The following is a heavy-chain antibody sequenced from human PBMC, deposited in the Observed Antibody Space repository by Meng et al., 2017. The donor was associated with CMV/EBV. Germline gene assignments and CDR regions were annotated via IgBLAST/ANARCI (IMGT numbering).Heavy chain of an antibody. CDR2: IYSGGST. D-gene: IGHD6-19*01. CDR1: GFTVSSNY. CDR3: ARVSASSGCYGY. V-gene: IGHV3-53*01. Sequence: GGSLRLSCAASGFTVSSNYMSCVRQAPGKGLEWVSVIYSGGSTYYADSVKGRFTISRDNSKNTLYLQMTSLRAEDTAVYYCARVSASSGCYGYWGQVTLVTVSS. J-gene: IGHJ4*02.